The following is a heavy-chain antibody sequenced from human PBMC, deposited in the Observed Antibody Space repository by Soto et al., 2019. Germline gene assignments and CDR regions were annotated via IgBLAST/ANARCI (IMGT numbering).Heavy chain of an antibody. V-gene: IGHV3-43*01. D-gene: IGHD6-19*01. CDR3: AKDIRPSGLYSSDV. Sequence: PGGSLRLSCAASGFSFDDYTMHWVRQAPGKGLEWLSLINWDSRTTDYTDSVNGRFTISRDNSKNSVYLQLPNLRIQDPALNYCAKDIRPSGLYSSDVWGPG. CDR1: GFSFDDYT. CDR2: INWDSRTT. J-gene: IGHJ6*02.